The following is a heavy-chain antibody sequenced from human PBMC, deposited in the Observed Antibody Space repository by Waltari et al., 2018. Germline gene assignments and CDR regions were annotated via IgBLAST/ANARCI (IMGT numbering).Heavy chain of an antibody. CDR1: GFTFSSYA. CDR3: ARDLLMVRGVISNYYYYGMDV. V-gene: IGHV3-30*01. D-gene: IGHD3-10*01. CDR2: ISYDGSNK. Sequence: QVQLVESGGGVVQPGRSLRLSCAASGFTFSSYAMHWVRQAPGKGLEWVAVISYDGSNKYYADSVNGRFTISRDNSKNTLYLQMNSLRAEDTAVYYCARDLLMVRGVISNYYYYGMDVWGQGTTVTVSS. J-gene: IGHJ6*02.